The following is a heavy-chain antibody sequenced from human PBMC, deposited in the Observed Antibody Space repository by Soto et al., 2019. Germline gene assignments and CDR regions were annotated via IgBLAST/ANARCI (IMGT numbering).Heavy chain of an antibody. Sequence: QVQLVQSGAEVKEPGSSVRVSCKASGGTFDNFIMNWVRQTPGQGLEWLGGIVPMLGTPTYAEKFKGRGPTSATGSTSTMYMEDTSLRSEDTAIYYCSRNGTYSSSLSQYSGMDVWGQWTTVTVSS. CDR2: IVPMLGTP. CDR1: GGTFDNFI. CDR3: SRNGTYSSSLSQYSGMDV. J-gene: IGHJ6*02. D-gene: IGHD1-26*01. V-gene: IGHV1-69*01.